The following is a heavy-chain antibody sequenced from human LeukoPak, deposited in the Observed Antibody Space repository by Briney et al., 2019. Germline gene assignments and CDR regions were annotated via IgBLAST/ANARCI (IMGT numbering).Heavy chain of an antibody. CDR2: INHSGGT. D-gene: IGHD5-24*01. V-gene: IGHV4-34*01. CDR1: GGSFSGYY. Sequence: PSETLSLTCAVYGGSFSGYYWSWIRQPPGKGLEWIGEINHSGGTNYNPSLKSRVTISVDTSKNQFSLKLSSVTAADTAVYYCARHRDRDGYNYGAFDIWGQGTMVTVSS. J-gene: IGHJ3*02. CDR3: ARHRDRDGYNYGAFDI.